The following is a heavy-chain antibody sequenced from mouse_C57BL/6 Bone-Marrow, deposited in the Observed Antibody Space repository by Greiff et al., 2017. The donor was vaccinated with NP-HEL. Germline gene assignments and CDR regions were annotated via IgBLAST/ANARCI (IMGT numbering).Heavy chain of an antibody. J-gene: IGHJ2*01. CDR3: ARDPHYYGSSYAFDY. CDR2: ISDGGSYT. V-gene: IGHV5-4*01. Sequence: EVKLVESGGGLVKPGGSLKLSCAASGFTFSSYAMSWVRQTPEKRLEWVATISDGGSYTYYPDNVKGRFTISRDNAKNNLYLQMSHLKSEDTAMYYCARDPHYYGSSYAFDYWGQGTTLTVSS. CDR1: GFTFSSYA. D-gene: IGHD1-1*01.